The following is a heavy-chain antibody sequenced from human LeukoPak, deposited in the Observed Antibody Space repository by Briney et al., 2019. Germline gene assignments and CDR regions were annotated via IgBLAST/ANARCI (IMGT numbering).Heavy chain of an antibody. V-gene: IGHV3-9*01. CDR1: GFTFSSYA. CDR2: ISWNSGSI. CDR3: AKDISGSGGFDY. Sequence: GGSLRLSCAASGFTFSSYAMHWVRQAPGKGLEWVSGISWNSGSIGYGDSVKGRFTISRDNAKNSLYLQMNSLRAEDTALYYCAKDISGSGGFDYWGQGTLVTVSS. D-gene: IGHD3-10*01. J-gene: IGHJ4*02.